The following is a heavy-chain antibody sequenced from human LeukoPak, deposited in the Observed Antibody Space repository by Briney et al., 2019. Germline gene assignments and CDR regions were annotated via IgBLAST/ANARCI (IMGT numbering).Heavy chain of an antibody. D-gene: IGHD5-24*01. V-gene: IGHV3-23*01. J-gene: IGHJ4*02. CDR3: AKRVRDGYNSPIDY. Sequence: PGGSLRLSCAASGFLISDYAMTWVRQAPGKGLEWVSGVSGSGSETHYVDSVKGRFTISRDTSKNTLYLQTSNLRAEDTAIYYCAKRVRDGYNSPIDYWGQGTLVIVSS. CDR1: GFLISDYA. CDR2: VSGSGSET.